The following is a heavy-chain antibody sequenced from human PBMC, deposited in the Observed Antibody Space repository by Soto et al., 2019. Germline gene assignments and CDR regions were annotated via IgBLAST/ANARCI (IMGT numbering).Heavy chain of an antibody. V-gene: IGHV1-18*01. CDR3: ARDGRTGGYFDY. J-gene: IGHJ4*02. CDR2: ISVYNGNT. Sequence: GASVKVSCKASGYSFSSYAISWVRQAPGQGLEWMGWISVYNGNTNYAQKVQGRVTMTTDTSTSTAYMELRSLRSDDTAVYYCARDGRTGGYFDYWGQGTVVTVSS. D-gene: IGHD2-8*02. CDR1: GYSFSSYA.